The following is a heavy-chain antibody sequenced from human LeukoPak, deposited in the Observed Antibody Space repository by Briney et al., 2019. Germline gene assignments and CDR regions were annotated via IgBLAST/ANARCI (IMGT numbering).Heavy chain of an antibody. CDR3: AKSRCSTTSCPFDN. J-gene: IGHJ4*02. CDR1: GLTFSSYA. D-gene: IGHD2-2*01. Sequence: GGSLRLSCAASGLTFSSYAMSWVRLAPGKGLEWVSAISGSGGTTYNADSVKDRFTISRDNSENTLYLQMRSLRVEDTAIYYCAKSRCSTTSCPFDNWGQGTLVTVSS. CDR2: ISGSGGTT. V-gene: IGHV3-23*01.